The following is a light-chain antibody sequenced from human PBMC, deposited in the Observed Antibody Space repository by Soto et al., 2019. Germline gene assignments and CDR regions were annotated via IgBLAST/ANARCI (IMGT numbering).Light chain of an antibody. CDR3: SSYTSSSFYV. Sequence: QSALTQPASVSGSPGQSITISCTGTSSDVGGYNYVSWYQQHPGKAPKLMIYDVSNRPSGVSNRFSGCKSGNTASLTISGLQAEDEADYYCSSYTSSSFYVFGTGTKVTVL. CDR1: SSDVGGYNY. V-gene: IGLV2-14*01. CDR2: DVS. J-gene: IGLJ1*01.